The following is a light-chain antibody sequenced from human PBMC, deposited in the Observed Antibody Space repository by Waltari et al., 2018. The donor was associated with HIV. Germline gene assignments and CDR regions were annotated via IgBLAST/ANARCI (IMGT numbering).Light chain of an antibody. J-gene: IGLJ2*01. V-gene: IGLV3-21*04. CDR3: QLYHGATDQVV. Sequence: SYVLTQPPSVSLAPGETATITCRGDNIGSRSVHWYQQKPGQAPVVVIYYDGDRPSGIPERFSGANSGNTATLTISRVEAGDEAVYFCQLYHGATDQVVFGGGTKLTVL. CDR2: YDG. CDR1: NIGSRS.